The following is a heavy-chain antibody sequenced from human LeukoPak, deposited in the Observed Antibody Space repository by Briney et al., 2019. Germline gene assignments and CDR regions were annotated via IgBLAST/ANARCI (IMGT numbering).Heavy chain of an antibody. V-gene: IGHV4-59*01. CDR2: IYYSGST. CDR3: ARSRAPTPLAVYYYYYYMDV. CDR1: GGSISSYY. J-gene: IGHJ6*03. Sequence: KASETLSLTCTVSGGSISSYYWSWIRQPPGKGLEWIGYIYYSGSTNYNPSLKSRVTISVDTSKNQFSLKLSSVTAADTAVYHCARSRAPTPLAVYYYYYYMDVWGKGTTVTVSS.